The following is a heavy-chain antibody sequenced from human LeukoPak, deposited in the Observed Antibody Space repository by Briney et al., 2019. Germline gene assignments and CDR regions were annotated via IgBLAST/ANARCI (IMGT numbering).Heavy chain of an antibody. V-gene: IGHV3-7*03. CDR1: GFTFSSYW. CDR3: AVPDYGDYALDY. Sequence: GGSLRLSCAASGFTFSSYWMSWVRQAPGKGLEWVANVKQDGSEKYYVDSVKGRFTISRDNAKNSLYLQMNSLRAEDTAVYYCAVPDYGDYALDYWGQGTLVTVSS. J-gene: IGHJ4*02. CDR2: VKQDGSEK. D-gene: IGHD4-17*01.